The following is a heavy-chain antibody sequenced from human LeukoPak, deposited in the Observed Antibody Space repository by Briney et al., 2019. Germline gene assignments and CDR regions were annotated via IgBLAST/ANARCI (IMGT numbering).Heavy chain of an antibody. CDR2: ISWDGGST. V-gene: IGHV3-43*01. CDR1: GFTFDDCT. Sequence: GGSLRLSCAASGFTFDDCTMHWVRHAPGKGLEWVSLISWDGGSTYYADSVKGRFTISRDNAKNSLYPQMNSLRAEDTAVYYCAKLLYYYDSSQPYWGQGTLVTVSS. CDR3: AKLLYYYDSSQPY. J-gene: IGHJ4*02. D-gene: IGHD3-22*01.